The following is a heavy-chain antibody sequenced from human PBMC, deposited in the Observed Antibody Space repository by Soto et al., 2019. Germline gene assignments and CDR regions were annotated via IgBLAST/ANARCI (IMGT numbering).Heavy chain of an antibody. J-gene: IGHJ5*02. D-gene: IGHD3-10*02. Sequence: SETLSLTCAVYGGSFSDTYWNWFRQPPGKGLEWIGEINHNTNTIYNPSLTSRITIPVATSKNHFSLKLTSVPAADRVVFYCARGVRLFRGISAPWRKGPLVPVPS. CDR3: ARGVRLFRGISAP. V-gene: IGHV4-34*01. CDR2: INHNTNT. CDR1: GGSFSDTY.